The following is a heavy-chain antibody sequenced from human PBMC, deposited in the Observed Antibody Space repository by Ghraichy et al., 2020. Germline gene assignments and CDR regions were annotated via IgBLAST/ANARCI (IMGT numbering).Heavy chain of an antibody. CDR3: ARSHSGSYYSLSTYDS. D-gene: IGHD1-26*01. V-gene: IGHV4-4*07. CDR2: ISGSGTT. J-gene: IGHJ4*02. CDR1: GGSMNNYY. Sequence: SETLSLTCTVSGGSMNNYYWTWIRQPAGKGLEWIGRISGSGTTNYGPSLKGRITISIDKSKNQFSLKITSVTAADTALYYCARSHSGSYYSLSTYDSWGQGTLVTVSS.